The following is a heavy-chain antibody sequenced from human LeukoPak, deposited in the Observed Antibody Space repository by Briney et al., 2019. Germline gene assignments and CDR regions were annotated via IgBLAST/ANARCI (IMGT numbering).Heavy chain of an antibody. CDR3: VRRPVAGDY. V-gene: IGHV3-11*03. Sequence: GGSLRLSCAASGFTFSDFYMSWIRQAPGKGLEWVSYISFSSSYTNYADSVKGRFTISRDNAKNSLYLQMNSLRAEDTAVYYCVRRPVAGDYWGQGTLVTVSS. J-gene: IGHJ4*02. CDR2: ISFSSSYT. D-gene: IGHD6-13*01. CDR1: GFTFSDFY.